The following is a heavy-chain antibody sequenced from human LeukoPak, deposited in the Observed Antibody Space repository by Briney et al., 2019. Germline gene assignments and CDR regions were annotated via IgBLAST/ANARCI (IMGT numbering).Heavy chain of an antibody. CDR3: AKSDYYGSGSYYNGGDAFDI. V-gene: IGHV3-23*01. J-gene: IGHJ3*02. CDR1: GFTFSSYA. D-gene: IGHD3-10*01. CDR2: ISGSCGST. Sequence: PGGSLRLSCAASGFTFSSYAMSWVRPAPGEGLELVSAISGSCGSTYYADSVKGRFTISRDNSKNTLYLQMNSLRAEDTAVYYCAKSDYYGSGSYYNGGDAFDIWGQGTMVTVSS.